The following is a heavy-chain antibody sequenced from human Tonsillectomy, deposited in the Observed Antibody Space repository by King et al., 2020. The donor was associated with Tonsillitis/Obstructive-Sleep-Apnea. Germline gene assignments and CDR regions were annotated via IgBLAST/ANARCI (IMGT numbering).Heavy chain of an antibody. Sequence: VQLQESGPGLVKPSETLSLTCTVSGGSISSYYWSWIRQPPGKGLEWIGYIYYSGSTNYNPSLKSRVTISVDTSKNQFSLKLSSVTAADTAVYYCARVGDSSNCYDYGDYVGAFDIWGQGTMVTVSS. CDR2: IYYSGST. V-gene: IGHV4-59*01. D-gene: IGHD4-17*01. J-gene: IGHJ3*02. CDR1: GGSISSYY. CDR3: ARVGDSSNCYDYGDYVGAFDI.